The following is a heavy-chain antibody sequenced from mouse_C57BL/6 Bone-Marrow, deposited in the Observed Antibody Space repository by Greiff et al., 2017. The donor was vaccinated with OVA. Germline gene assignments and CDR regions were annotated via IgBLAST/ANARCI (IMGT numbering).Heavy chain of an antibody. V-gene: IGHV1-69*01. Sequence: QVQLQQPGAELVMPGASVKLSCKAPGYTFTSYWMHWVKQRPGQGLEWIGEIDPSDSYTNYNQKFKGKSTLTVDKSSSTAYMQLSSLTSEDSAVYYCARGGPFAYWGQGTLVTVSA. J-gene: IGHJ3*01. CDR2: IDPSDSYT. CDR3: ARGGPFAY. D-gene: IGHD3-3*01. CDR1: GYTFTSYW.